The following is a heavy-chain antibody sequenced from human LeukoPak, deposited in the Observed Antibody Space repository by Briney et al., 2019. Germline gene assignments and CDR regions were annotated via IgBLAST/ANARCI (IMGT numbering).Heavy chain of an antibody. V-gene: IGHV3-23*01. J-gene: IGHJ4*02. CDR3: AKDLMPHSSGSLFDY. CDR1: GFTFSTFA. CDR2: VSDNGADT. D-gene: IGHD3-22*01. Sequence: PGGSLRLSCAASGFTFSTFAMTWVRQAPGRGLEWVSAVSDNGADTFHADSVRGRFTISRDNSNNTLYLLMSGLRAEDMAIYYCAKDLMPHSSGSLFDYWGPGTLVTVSS.